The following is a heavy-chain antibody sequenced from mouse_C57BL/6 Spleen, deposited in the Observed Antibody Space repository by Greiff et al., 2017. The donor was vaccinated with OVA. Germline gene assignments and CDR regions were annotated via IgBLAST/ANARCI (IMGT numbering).Heavy chain of an antibody. V-gene: IGHV1-82*01. Sequence: QVQLQQSGPELVKPGASVKISCKASGYAFSSSWMNWVKQRPGKGLEWIGRIYPGDGDTNYNGKFKGKATLTADKSSSTAYMQLSSLTSEDSAVYVCARGGGDWYFDVWGTGTTVTVSS. CDR2: IYPGDGDT. CDR3: ARGGGDWYFDV. CDR1: GYAFSSSW. J-gene: IGHJ1*03.